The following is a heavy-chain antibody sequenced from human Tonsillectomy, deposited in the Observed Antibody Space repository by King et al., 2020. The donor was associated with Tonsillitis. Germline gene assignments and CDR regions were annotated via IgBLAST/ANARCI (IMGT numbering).Heavy chain of an antibody. CDR3: ARGRGVISDAYFDL. CDR1: GFTFSRHG. J-gene: IGHJ2*01. CDR2: IWYDGSKK. D-gene: IGHD3-10*01. Sequence: VQLVQSGGGVVQPGRSLRLSRAASGFTFSRHGMHWVRQAPGKGLEWVAFIWYDGSKKYYLDSVKGRFTISRDDYKKTLYLQMNSLRVEDTAVYHCARGRGVISDAYFDLWGRGTLVTVSS. V-gene: IGHV3-33*08.